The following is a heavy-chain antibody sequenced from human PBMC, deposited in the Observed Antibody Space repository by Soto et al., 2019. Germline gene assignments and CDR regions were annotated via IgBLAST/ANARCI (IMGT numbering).Heavy chain of an antibody. CDR1: GFTFSSYG. CDR3: ARMGGSGKPTTGWSDP. D-gene: IGHD4-4*01. CDR2: IWYDGSNK. Sequence: QVQLVESGGGVVQPGRSLRLSCAASGFTFSSYGMHWVRQAPGKGLEWVAVIWYDGSNKYYADSVKGRFTISRDNSKNTLYLKMNSLRAEDTAVYYCARMGGSGKPTTGWSDPWGQGTLVTVSS. J-gene: IGHJ5*02. V-gene: IGHV3-33*01.